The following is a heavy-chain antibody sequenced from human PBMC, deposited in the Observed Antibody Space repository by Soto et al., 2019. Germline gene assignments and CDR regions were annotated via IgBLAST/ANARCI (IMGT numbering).Heavy chain of an antibody. CDR2: INHTGGT. V-gene: IGHV4-34*01. J-gene: IGHJ5*02. Sequence: SETLSLTCAVYGGSFSGYYWSWIRQPPGKGLEWIGEINHTGGTHYNPSLKSRVTMSVDTSKNQFSLRLSSVTAADTAIYYCATRITVFGLLIPPFDPWGQGTQVIVSS. CDR1: GGSFSGYY. CDR3: ATRITVFGLLIPPFDP. D-gene: IGHD3-3*01.